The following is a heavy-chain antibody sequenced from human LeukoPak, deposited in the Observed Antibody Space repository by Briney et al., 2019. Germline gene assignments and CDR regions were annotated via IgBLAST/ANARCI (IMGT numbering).Heavy chain of an antibody. CDR1: GGSISSDDYF. Sequence: SQTLSLTCTVSGGSISSDDYFWSWVRQPPGTGLEWIVYIYFSGSTYYNPSLKSRVTISVDTSKNQFSLKPSSVTAADTAVYYCARYYDILTGYFDFWGQGTLVTVSS. J-gene: IGHJ4*02. V-gene: IGHV4-30-4*01. D-gene: IGHD3-9*01. CDR3: ARYYDILTGYFDF. CDR2: IYFSGST.